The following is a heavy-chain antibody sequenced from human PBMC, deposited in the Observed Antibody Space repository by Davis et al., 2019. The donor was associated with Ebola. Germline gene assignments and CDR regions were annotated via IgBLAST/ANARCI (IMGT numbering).Heavy chain of an antibody. D-gene: IGHD3-10*01. Sequence: ASVKVSCKASGYTFTSYDINWVRQATGQGLEWMGWMNPNSGNTGYAQKFQGRVTITRNTSISTAYMELSSLRSEDTAVYYCARGGWFGELLFLGNYYYYYYMDVWGKGTTVTVSS. CDR3: ARGGWFGELLFLGNYYYYYYMDV. CDR2: MNPNSGNT. J-gene: IGHJ6*03. CDR1: GYTFTSYD. V-gene: IGHV1-8*03.